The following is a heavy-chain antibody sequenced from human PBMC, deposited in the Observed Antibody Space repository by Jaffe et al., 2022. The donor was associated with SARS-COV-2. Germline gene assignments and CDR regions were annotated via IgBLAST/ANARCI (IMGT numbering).Heavy chain of an antibody. V-gene: IGHV4-34*01. CDR1: GGSFSGYY. Sequence: QVQLQQWGAGLLKPSETLSLTCAVYGGSFSGYYWSWIRQPPGKGLEWIGEINHSGSTNYNPSLKSRVTISVDTSKNQFSLKLSSVTAADTAVYYCARVLGGERVGAWDYWGQGTLVTVSS. D-gene: IGHD3-16*01. J-gene: IGHJ4*02. CDR2: INHSGST. CDR3: ARVLGGERVGAWDY.